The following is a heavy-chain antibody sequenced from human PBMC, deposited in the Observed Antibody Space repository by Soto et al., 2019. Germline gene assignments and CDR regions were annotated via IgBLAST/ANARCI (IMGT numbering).Heavy chain of an antibody. V-gene: IGHV1-8*01. D-gene: IGHD5-18*01. CDR2: MNPNSGNT. CDR1: GYTFTSYD. CDR3: ARGRSYGFPFDF. J-gene: IGHJ4*02. Sequence: ASVKVSCKASGYTFTSYDINWVRQATGQGLEWMGWMNPNSGNTGYAQKFKGRVTMTRNTSISTAYMELSSLRSEDTAVYYCARGRSYGFPFDFWGQGTPVTVSS.